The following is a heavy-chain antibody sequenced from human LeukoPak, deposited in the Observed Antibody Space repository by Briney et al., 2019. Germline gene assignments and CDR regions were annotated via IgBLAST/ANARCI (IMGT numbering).Heavy chain of an antibody. Sequence: SETLSLTCTVSGGSISSYYWSWIRQPPGKGLEWIGYIYYSGSTNYNPFLKSRVTISVDTSKNQFSLKLSSVTAADTAVYYCARVINRKGAFDIWGQGTMVTVSS. CDR1: GGSISSYY. CDR2: IYYSGST. V-gene: IGHV4-59*01. CDR3: ARVINRKGAFDI. J-gene: IGHJ3*02.